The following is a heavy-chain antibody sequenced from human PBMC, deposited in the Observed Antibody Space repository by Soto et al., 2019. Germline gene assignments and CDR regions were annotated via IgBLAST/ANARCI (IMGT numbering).Heavy chain of an antibody. V-gene: IGHV1-18*01. CDR2: ISAYNGNT. J-gene: IGHJ3*02. Sequence: ASVKVSCKASGYTFTSYGISWVRQAPGQGLEWMGWISAYNGNTNYAQKLQGRVTMTTDTSTSTAYMELRSLRSDDTAVYYCARDAIVVVPAATLRDDAFDIWGQGTMVTVSS. CDR1: GYTFTSYG. D-gene: IGHD2-2*01. CDR3: ARDAIVVVPAATLRDDAFDI.